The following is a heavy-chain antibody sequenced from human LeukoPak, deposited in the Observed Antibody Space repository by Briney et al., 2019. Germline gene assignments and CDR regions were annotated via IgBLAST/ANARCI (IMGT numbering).Heavy chain of an antibody. V-gene: IGHV3-23*01. CDR3: AKGGMTTVTTDAFDT. Sequence: PGGSLRLSCAASGFTFANYAMIWVRQAPGKGLEWVSGISGRGVATYFAHSVEGRFTISRDNSKFTLYLQMNSLRADDTAVYYCAKGGMTTVTTDAFDTWGQGTMVTVSS. D-gene: IGHD4-17*01. J-gene: IGHJ3*02. CDR2: ISGRGVAT. CDR1: GFTFANYA.